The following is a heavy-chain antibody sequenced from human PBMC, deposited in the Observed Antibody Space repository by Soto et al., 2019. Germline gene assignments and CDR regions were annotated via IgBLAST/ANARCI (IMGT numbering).Heavy chain of an antibody. J-gene: IGHJ6*02. CDR3: TTDTKCGNGVCYPYYYGLDV. V-gene: IGHV3-15*01. Sequence: GGSLRLACAASGSTFSRALMSWVRQAPGKGLEWVGRIKSKTDSVTIDYAAPVKGRFTISRDDSKNTVYLQMNGLKTEDAAVYYCTTDTKCGNGVCYPYYYGLDVWGQGTTVTVSS. CDR2: IKSKTDSVTI. D-gene: IGHD2-8*01. CDR1: GSTFSRAL.